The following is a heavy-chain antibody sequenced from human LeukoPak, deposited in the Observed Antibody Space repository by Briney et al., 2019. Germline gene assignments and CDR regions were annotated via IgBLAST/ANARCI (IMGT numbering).Heavy chain of an antibody. D-gene: IGHD5-18*01. CDR1: GGSISSYY. V-gene: IGHV4-59*01. J-gene: IGHJ4*02. Sequence: SETLSLTCTVSGGSISSYYWSWIRQPPGKGLEWIGYIYYSGSTNYNPSLKSRVTISVDTSKNQFSLKLSSVTAADTAVYYCARGNTAHNFDYWGQGTLVIVSS. CDR3: ARGNTAHNFDY. CDR2: IYYSGST.